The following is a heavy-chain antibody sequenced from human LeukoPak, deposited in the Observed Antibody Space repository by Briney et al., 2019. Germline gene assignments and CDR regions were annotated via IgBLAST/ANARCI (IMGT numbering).Heavy chain of an antibody. J-gene: IGHJ6*03. Sequence: ASVKVSCKASGYTFTTYTMNWVRQAPGQGLEWMGWINPNSGGTNYAQKFQGRVTMTRDTSISTAYMELSRLRSDDTAVYYCARGGVTTVVTPIYYYYYMDVWGKGTTVTISS. CDR3: ARGGVTTVVTPIYYYYYMDV. CDR1: GYTFTTYT. V-gene: IGHV1-2*02. D-gene: IGHD4-23*01. CDR2: INPNSGGT.